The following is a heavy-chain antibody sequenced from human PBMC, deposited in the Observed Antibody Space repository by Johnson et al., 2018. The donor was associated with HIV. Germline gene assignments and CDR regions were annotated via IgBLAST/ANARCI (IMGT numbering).Heavy chain of an antibody. CDR3: AKGPWDLPHAFNI. CDR1: GFTFSSYA. D-gene: IGHD1-26*01. Sequence: VQLVESGGGLVQPGRSLRLSCAASGFTFSSYAMHWVRQAPGKGLEWMANIKEDRGEKYYVGSVKGRFTVSRDNAKNSLSLQVSSLTTEDTAMYYCAKGPWDLPHAFNIWGRGTMVLVSS. V-gene: IGHV3-7*05. CDR2: IKEDRGEK. J-gene: IGHJ3*02.